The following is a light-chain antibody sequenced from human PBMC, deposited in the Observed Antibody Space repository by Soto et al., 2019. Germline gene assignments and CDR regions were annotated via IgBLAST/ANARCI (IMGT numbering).Light chain of an antibody. Sequence: QLVLTQPPSVSGAPGQRVTISCTGSSSSIGAGYEVHWYHQLPGAAPKLLVSGNNNRPSGVPDRFSASKSGTSASLAITGLQTEEEAQYYCQSYDSRLTAYVFGTGTKVTVL. J-gene: IGLJ1*01. CDR1: SSSIGAGYE. V-gene: IGLV1-40*01. CDR3: QSYDSRLTAYV. CDR2: GNN.